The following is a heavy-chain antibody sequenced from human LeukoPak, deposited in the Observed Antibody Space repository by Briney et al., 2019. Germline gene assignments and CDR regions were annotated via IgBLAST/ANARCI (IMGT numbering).Heavy chain of an antibody. J-gene: IGHJ3*02. CDR1: GGSISSGSYY. CDR2: IYTSGST. V-gene: IGHV4-61*02. Sequence: SQTLSLTCTVSGGSISSGSYYWSWIRQPAGKGLEWIGRIYTSGSTNYNPSLKSRVTISVDTSKNQFSLKLSSVTAADTAVYYCARVNDYGFWSGYPLLNAFDIWGQGTMVTVSS. CDR3: ARVNDYGFWSGYPLLNAFDI. D-gene: IGHD3-3*01.